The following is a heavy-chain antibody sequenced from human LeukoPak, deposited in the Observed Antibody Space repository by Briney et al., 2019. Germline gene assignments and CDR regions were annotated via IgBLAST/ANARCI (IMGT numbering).Heavy chain of an antibody. J-gene: IGHJ4*02. V-gene: IGHV1-18*01. Sequence: ASVKVSCKASGYTFTSYGISWVRQAPGQGLEWMGWISAYNGNTNYAQKPQGRVTMTTDTSTSTAYMELRSLRSDDTAVYYCAVINAYYYDSSGYYFDYWGQGTLVTVSS. CDR1: GYTFTSYG. D-gene: IGHD3-22*01. CDR2: ISAYNGNT. CDR3: AVINAYYYDSSGYYFDY.